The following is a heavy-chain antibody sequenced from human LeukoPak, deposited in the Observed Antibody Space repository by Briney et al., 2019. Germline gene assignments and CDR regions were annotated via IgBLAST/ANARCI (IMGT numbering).Heavy chain of an antibody. CDR1: EFTFRSYE. Sequence: GGSRRLSCAALEFTFRSYEMNWVGRCPGKGLEGVSYFSRSGRTLYTADSVKGRFTIARDNAKNTLDLQMNSLRAEDTAVYYCAKEGCGGDCYYHYGVHVWGQDPTVTVSS. V-gene: IGHV3-48*03. D-gene: IGHD2-21*02. CDR3: AKEGCGGDCYYHYGVHV. CDR2: FSRSGRTL. J-gene: IGHJ6*02.